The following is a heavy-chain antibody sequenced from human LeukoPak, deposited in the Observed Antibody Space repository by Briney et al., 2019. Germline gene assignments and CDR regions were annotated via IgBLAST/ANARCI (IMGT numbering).Heavy chain of an antibody. J-gene: IGHJ4*02. V-gene: IGHV3-15*01. CDR2: IKSKTDGGST. CDR1: GFTFSNAW. Sequence: GGSLRLSCAASGFTFSNAWMSWVRQAPGKGLEWVGRIKSKTDGGSTDYAAPVKGRFTISRDDSKNTLYLQMNSLKTEDTAVYYCTTDYYGSGSYNWGQGTLVTVSS. CDR3: TTDYYGSGSYN. D-gene: IGHD3-10*01.